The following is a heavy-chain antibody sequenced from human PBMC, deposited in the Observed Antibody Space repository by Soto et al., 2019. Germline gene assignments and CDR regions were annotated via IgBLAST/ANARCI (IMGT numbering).Heavy chain of an antibody. CDR3: AISDSSGYYFGY. Sequence: GESLKISCKGSGYSFTSYWISWVRQMPGKGLEWMGRIDPSDSYTNYSPSFQGHVTISADKSISTAYLQWSSLEASDTAMYYCAISDSSGYYFGYWGQGTLVTVSS. CDR2: IDPSDSYT. CDR1: GYSFTSYW. V-gene: IGHV5-10-1*01. J-gene: IGHJ4*02. D-gene: IGHD3-22*01.